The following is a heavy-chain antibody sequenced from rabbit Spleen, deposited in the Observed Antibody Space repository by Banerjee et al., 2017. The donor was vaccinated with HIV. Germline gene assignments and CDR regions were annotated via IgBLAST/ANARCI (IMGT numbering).Heavy chain of an antibody. CDR3: ARDPYGDSSYDTL. D-gene: IGHD8-1*01. V-gene: IGHV1S40*01. J-gene: IGHJ4*01. CDR1: GFDFSSSYY. Sequence: QSLEESGGDLVKPGASLTLTCKASGFDFSSSYYMCWVRQAPGKGLEWIGCINTGSGTTYYASWAKGRFTISKTSSTTVTLQMPSLTAADTATYFCARDPYGDSSYDTLWGPGTLVTVS. CDR2: INTGSGTT.